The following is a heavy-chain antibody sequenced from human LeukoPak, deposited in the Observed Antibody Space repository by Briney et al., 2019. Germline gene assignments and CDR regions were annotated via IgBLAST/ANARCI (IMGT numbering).Heavy chain of an antibody. CDR3: ARGSGVQVWSSLDY. CDR2: ISGSGGST. D-gene: IGHD3-10*01. J-gene: IGHJ4*02. CDR1: GFTFSSYA. V-gene: IGHV3-23*01. Sequence: GGSLRLSCAASGFTFSSYAMSWVRQAPGKGLEWVSAISGSGGSTYYADSVKGRFTISRDDGKNTLYLHMNSLRDDDTAVYYCARGSGVQVWSSLDYWGQGTLVTGSS.